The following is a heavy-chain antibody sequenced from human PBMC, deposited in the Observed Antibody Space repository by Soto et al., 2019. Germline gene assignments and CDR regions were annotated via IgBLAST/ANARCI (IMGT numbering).Heavy chain of an antibody. CDR2: IYPGDSDT. J-gene: IGHJ3*02. V-gene: IGHV5-51*01. D-gene: IGHD2-15*01. CDR3: ARPYRYCSGGSCTLGAFDI. CDR1: GYRFTSYW. Sequence: GESLKISCKGSGYRFTSYWIGWVRQMPGKGLEWMGIIYPGDSDTRYRPSFQGQVTISADKSISTAYLQWSSLKASDTAMYYCARPYRYCSGGSCTLGAFDIWGQGTLLTVSS.